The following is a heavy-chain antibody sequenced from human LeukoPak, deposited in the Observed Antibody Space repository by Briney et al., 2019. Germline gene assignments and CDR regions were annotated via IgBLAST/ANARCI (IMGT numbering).Heavy chain of an antibody. V-gene: IGHV3-48*04. CDR3: AREYSSSHTYFDY. J-gene: IGHJ4*02. CDR1: GFTFSSYS. Sequence: GGSLRLSCAASGFTFSSYSMNWVRQAPGKGLEWVSYISSSSSTIYYADSVKGRFTISRDNAKNSLYLQMNSLRAEDTAVYYCAREYSSSHTYFDYWGQGTLVTVSS. CDR2: ISSSSSTI. D-gene: IGHD6-6*01.